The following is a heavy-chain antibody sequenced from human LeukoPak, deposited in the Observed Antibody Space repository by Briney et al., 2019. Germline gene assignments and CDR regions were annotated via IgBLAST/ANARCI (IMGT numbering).Heavy chain of an antibody. D-gene: IGHD3-9*01. J-gene: IGHJ4*02. CDR1: GFTFTNYA. V-gene: IGHV3-23*01. CDR2: ISAGGVDT. CDR3: AAKEGLAGYLSGSCDY. Sequence: GGSLTLSCAATGFTFTNYAMTWVRQAPGKGLEWVSAISAGGVDTFYADSVRGRFTISRDNSKSTLYVKMNSLRAEDTAVYYCAAKEGLAGYLSGSCDYWGQGTLVPVSS.